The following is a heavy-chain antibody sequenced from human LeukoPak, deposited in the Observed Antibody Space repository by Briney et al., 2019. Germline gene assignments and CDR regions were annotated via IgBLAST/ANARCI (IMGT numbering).Heavy chain of an antibody. CDR1: GFIFSSYG. CDR3: TRGAPTSH. Sequence: GGSLRLSCAASGFIFSSYGINWVRLAPGKGLEWVGFIRSKGYGGTTEYAASVKGRFTISRDDSKSIAYLQMNSLKTEDTAVYYCTRGAPTSHWGQGTLVTVSS. D-gene: IGHD2/OR15-2a*01. CDR2: IRSKGYGGTT. J-gene: IGHJ4*02. V-gene: IGHV3-49*04.